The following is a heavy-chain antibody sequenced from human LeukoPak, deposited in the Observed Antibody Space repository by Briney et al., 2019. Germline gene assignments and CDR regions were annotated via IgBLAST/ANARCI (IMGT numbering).Heavy chain of an antibody. CDR2: IYYSETT. CDR3: ARQVSDYYYYYIDV. D-gene: IGHD5/OR15-5a*01. V-gene: IGHV4-39*01. CDR1: GGSISSSRYY. J-gene: IGHJ6*03. Sequence: SETLSLTCTVSGGSISSSRYYWDWVRQPPGKGLEWIGSIYYSETTYYNPSLRSRATISVDTSKSQFSLNLRSVTAADTAVYYCARQVSDYYYYYIDVWGRGTAVTVSS.